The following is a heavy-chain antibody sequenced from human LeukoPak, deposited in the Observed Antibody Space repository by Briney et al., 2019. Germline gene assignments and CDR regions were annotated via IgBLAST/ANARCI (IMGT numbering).Heavy chain of an antibody. CDR1: GGSISSGDYY. CDR3: ARGVYYDSSGYYRRARYCFDY. Sequence: PSQTLSLTCTVSGGSISSGDYYWSWIRQPPGKGLEWIGYIYYSGSTYYNPSLKSRVTISVDTSKNQFSLKLSSVTAADTAVYYCARGVYYDSSGYYRRARYCFDYWGQGTLVTVSS. V-gene: IGHV4-30-4*01. J-gene: IGHJ4*02. D-gene: IGHD3-22*01. CDR2: IYYSGST.